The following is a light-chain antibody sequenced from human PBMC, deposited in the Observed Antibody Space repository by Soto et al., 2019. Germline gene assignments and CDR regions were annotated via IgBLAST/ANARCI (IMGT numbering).Light chain of an antibody. Sequence: EIVMTQSPATLSVSPGERATLSCRASQSVSSYLSWYQQKPGQAPRLLIYGASTRATGIPARFSGSRSGTEFTLTISSLQSEDFAVYYCHQYYGTPPPFGPGTKVDIK. V-gene: IGKV3-15*01. J-gene: IGKJ3*01. CDR2: GAS. CDR3: HQYYGTPPP. CDR1: QSVSSY.